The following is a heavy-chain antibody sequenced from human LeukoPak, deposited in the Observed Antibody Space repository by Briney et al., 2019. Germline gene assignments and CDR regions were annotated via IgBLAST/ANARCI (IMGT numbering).Heavy chain of an antibody. CDR3: AKSRYQLPHYYYYGMDV. D-gene: IGHD2-2*01. Sequence: PGGSLRLSCAASGFTFSSYAVSWVRQAPGKGLEWVSAISWSGGGGTYYPHSVKGPFTISRDNSKNTLYLPMNSLTAEDTAVYYCAKSRYQLPHYYYYGMDVWGQGTKVTVSS. CDR2: ISWSGGGGT. J-gene: IGHJ6*02. CDR1: GFTFSSYA. V-gene: IGHV3-23*01.